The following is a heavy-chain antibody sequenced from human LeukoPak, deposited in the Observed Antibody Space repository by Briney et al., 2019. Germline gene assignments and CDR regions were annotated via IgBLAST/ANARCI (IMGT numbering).Heavy chain of an antibody. J-gene: IGHJ6*03. CDR3: ARGRGGYSSSWPHYYYYYYMDV. CDR1: GGSFSGYY. CDR2: INHSGTT. Sequence: SETLSLTCAVYGGSFSGYYWSWIRHPPGRGLGWIGEINHSGTTNYNPSLKSRVTISVDTSKNQFTLKLSSVTAADTAVYYCARGRGGYSSSWPHYYYYYYMDVWGKGTTVTVSS. V-gene: IGHV4-34*01. D-gene: IGHD6-13*01.